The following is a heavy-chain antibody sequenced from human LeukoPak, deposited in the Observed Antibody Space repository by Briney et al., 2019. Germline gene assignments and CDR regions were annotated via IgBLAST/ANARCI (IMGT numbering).Heavy chain of an antibody. Sequence: SETLSLTCTVSGVSISSYYWSWIRQPPGKGLEWIGYIYYSGSTNYNPSLKSRVTISVDTSKNQFSLKLSSVTAADTAVYYCARFCNYYDSSGYYYGFDPWGQGTLVTVSS. CDR3: ARFCNYYDSSGYYYGFDP. CDR1: GVSISSYY. J-gene: IGHJ5*02. D-gene: IGHD3-22*01. CDR2: IYYSGST. V-gene: IGHV4-59*01.